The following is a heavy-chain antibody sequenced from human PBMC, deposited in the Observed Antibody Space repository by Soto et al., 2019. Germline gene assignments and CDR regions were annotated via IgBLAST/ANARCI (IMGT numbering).Heavy chain of an antibody. V-gene: IGHV1-69*18. CDR2: IIPIFGTA. J-gene: IGHJ5*02. D-gene: IGHD3-9*01. Sequence: QVQLVQSGAEVKKPGSSVKVSCKASGGTFSTFVITWVRQAPGQGLEWMGNIIPIFGTANYAQKFQGRVTITADESTNTTYLDLSSLRYEDTAVYYCARRADSLTAYRPSPGWFDPWGQGTLVIVSS. CDR3: ARRADSLTAYRPSPGWFDP. CDR1: GGTFSTFV.